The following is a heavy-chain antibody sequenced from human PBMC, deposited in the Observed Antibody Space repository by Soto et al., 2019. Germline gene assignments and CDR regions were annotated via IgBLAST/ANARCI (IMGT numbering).Heavy chain of an antibody. J-gene: IGHJ4*02. CDR1: GYTFTSYG. CDR3: AGDWRVAAAGFVDY. Sequence: QVQLVQSGAAVKKPGASVKVSCKASGYTFTSYGISWVRQAPGQGLEWMGWISAYNGNTNYAQKLQGRVTMTTDTYTSTAYMELRSRRSDDTAVYYCAGDWRVAAAGFVDYWGQGTLVTVSS. D-gene: IGHD6-13*01. V-gene: IGHV1-18*01. CDR2: ISAYNGNT.